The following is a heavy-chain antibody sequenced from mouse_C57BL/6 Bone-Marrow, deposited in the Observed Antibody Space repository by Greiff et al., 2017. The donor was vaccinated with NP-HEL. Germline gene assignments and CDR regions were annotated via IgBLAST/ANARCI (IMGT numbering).Heavy chain of an antibody. V-gene: IGHV5-4*01. D-gene: IGHD2-5*01. J-gene: IGHJ3*01. CDR2: ISDGGSYT. Sequence: DVQLVESGGGLVKPGGSLKLSCAASGFTFSSYAMSWVRQTPEKRLEWVATISDGGSYTYYPDNVKGRFTISRDNAKNNLYLQMSHLKSEDTAMYYCAREAYYSNYWFAYWGQGTLVTVSA. CDR3: AREAYYSNYWFAY. CDR1: GFTFSSYA.